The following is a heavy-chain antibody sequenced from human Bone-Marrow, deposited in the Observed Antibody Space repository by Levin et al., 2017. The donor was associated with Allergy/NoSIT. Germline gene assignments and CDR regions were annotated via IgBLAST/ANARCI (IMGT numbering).Heavy chain of an antibody. J-gene: IGHJ6*02. CDR3: AREGPLTGEGYYYAVDG. D-gene: IGHD1-14*01. CDR1: GYTFTSYH. V-gene: IGHV1-8*01. CDR2: MSPYSGNT. Sequence: ASVKVSCKTSGYTFTSYHIDWVRQGAGQGLEWLGWMSPYSGNTGYAQKFQGRVTMTRDTSTGTAYMELSNLRSEDTAIYFCAREGPLTGEGYYYAVDGWGQGTTVTVSS.